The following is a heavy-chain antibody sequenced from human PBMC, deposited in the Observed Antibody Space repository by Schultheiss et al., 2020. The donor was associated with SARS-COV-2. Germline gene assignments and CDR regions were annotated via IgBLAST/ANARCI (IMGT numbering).Heavy chain of an antibody. CDR2: IYYSGST. CDR1: GGSISSGDYY. Sequence: SETLSLTCTVSGGSISSGDYYWSWIRQPPGKGLEWIGYIYYSGSTNYNPSLKSRVTISLDTSKNQFSLKLSSVTAADTAVYYCASSIWSGYLPTTWSWGQGTLVTVSS. J-gene: IGHJ4*02. CDR3: ASSIWSGYLPTTWS. D-gene: IGHD3-3*01. V-gene: IGHV4-61*08.